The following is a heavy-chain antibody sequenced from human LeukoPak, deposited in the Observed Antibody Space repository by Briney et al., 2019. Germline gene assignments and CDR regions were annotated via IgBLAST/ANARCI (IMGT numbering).Heavy chain of an antibody. CDR1: GFTFSSYW. D-gene: IGHD1-26*01. J-gene: IGHJ4*02. CDR2: IYSDGIST. CDR3: AREGGSYSNYFDY. Sequence: SGGSLRLSCAASGFTFSSYWMRWVRQAPGKGLVWVSRIYSDGISTSYADSVKGRFTISRDNAKNTLYLQMNSLKAEDTAIYYCAREGGSYSNYFDYWGQGTLVTVSS. V-gene: IGHV3-74*01.